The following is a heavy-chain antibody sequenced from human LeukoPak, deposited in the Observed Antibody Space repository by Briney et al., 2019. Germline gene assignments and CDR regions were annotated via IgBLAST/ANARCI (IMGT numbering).Heavy chain of an antibody. D-gene: IGHD2-2*01. Sequence: GGSLRLSCAASGFTFSSYEMNWVRQAPGKGLEWVSYISSSGSTIYYADSVKGRFTISRDNAKNSLYLQMNSLRAEDTAVYYCAKEGSGRGVPAASAFDIWGQGTMVTVSS. CDR1: GFTFSSYE. V-gene: IGHV3-48*03. CDR2: ISSSGSTI. J-gene: IGHJ3*02. CDR3: AKEGSGRGVPAASAFDI.